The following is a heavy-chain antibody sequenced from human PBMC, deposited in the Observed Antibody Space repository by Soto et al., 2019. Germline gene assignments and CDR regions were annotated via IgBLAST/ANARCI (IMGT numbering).Heavy chain of an antibody. CDR2: FYRDGST. CDR3: TRLHYYYLDI. CDR1: GFSVSAND. Sequence: GGSLGLSCAVSGFSVSANDMSWVRQAPGKGLEWVSVFYRDGSTSCADSVKDRFTTSRDTSENTVSLQMNSLRAEDTAVYYCTRLHYYYLDIWGKGTTVTVSS. V-gene: IGHV3-66*04. J-gene: IGHJ6*03.